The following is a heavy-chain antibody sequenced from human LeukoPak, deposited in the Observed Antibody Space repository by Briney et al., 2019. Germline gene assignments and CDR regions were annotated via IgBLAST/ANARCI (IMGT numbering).Heavy chain of an antibody. CDR3: ARGGARYLDS. CDR1: GFDFTSYT. J-gene: IGHJ4*02. Sequence: GGSLRLSCAASGFDFTSYTMSWVRQAPGKGLEWVAKMKEDGGDIYYVDSVKGRFTICRDNAKNSLCLQMSSLRSEDTAVYYCARGGARYLDSWGQGILVTVSS. V-gene: IGHV3-7*01. D-gene: IGHD3-9*01. CDR2: MKEDGGDI.